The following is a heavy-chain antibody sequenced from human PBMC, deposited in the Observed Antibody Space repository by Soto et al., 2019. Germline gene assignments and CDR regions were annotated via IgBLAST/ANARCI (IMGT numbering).Heavy chain of an antibody. Sequence: GGSLRLSCAASGFTFSSYGMHWVRQAPGKGLEWVAVIWYDGSNKYYADSVKGRFTISRDNSKNTLYLQMNSLRAEDTAVYYCARERPGAPAFDIWGQGTMVTVSS. J-gene: IGHJ3*02. CDR1: GFTFSSYG. CDR2: IWYDGSNK. CDR3: ARERPGAPAFDI. V-gene: IGHV3-33*01.